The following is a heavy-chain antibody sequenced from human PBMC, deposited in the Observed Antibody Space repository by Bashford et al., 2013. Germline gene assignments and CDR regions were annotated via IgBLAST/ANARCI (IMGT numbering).Heavy chain of an antibody. V-gene: IGHV4-34*01. CDR2: SIIWKH. Sequence: SSETLSLTLRCRMLGSVQWLLLELGSAQPPTGKGAWEWDWGKSIIWKHQLQPVPSKSRVTISVDKSKNQFSLKLSSVTAADTAVYYCARDELRQQLVHPTSWFDPWGQGTLVTVSS. CDR1: LGSVQWLL. CDR3: ARDELRQQLVHPTSWFDP. D-gene: IGHD6-13*01. J-gene: IGHJ5*02.